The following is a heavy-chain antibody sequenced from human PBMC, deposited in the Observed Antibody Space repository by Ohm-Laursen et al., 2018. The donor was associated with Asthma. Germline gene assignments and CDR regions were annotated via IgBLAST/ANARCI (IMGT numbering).Heavy chain of an antibody. CDR3: ARDPWFDP. CDR2: MNTNSGNP. CDR1: GYTLTSFD. V-gene: IGHV1-8*01. Sequence: SPYASRKVSGYTLTSFDINSVRQATRQRLEWMGCMNTNSGNPASAQKFKGRATMNRATSISTAYMELSRLRSDGTAVYYCARDPWFDPWGQGTLVTVSS. J-gene: IGHJ5*02.